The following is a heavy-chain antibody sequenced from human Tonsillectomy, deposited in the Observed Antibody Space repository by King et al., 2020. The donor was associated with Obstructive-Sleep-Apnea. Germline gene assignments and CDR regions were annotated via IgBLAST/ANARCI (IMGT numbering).Heavy chain of an antibody. CDR2: IRSEGYGGAT. Sequence: VQLVESGGGLVQPGRSLRLSCTTSGFAFVDYAMDWFRQAPGKGLEWIGFIRSEGYGGATEYGASVKGRFIISRDDSKGTAYLQMNSLTTEDTAIYYCTKEERGSGRGYFDLWGRGTLVSVSS. CDR1: GFAFVDYA. CDR3: TKEERGSGRGYFDL. J-gene: IGHJ2*01. D-gene: IGHD3-10*01. V-gene: IGHV3-49*03.